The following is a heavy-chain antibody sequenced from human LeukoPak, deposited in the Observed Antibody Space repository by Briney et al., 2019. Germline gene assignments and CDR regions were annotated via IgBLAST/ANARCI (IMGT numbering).Heavy chain of an antibody. CDR3: ARHPFCTNGVCPADY. CDR2: IYPGDSDT. J-gene: IGHJ4*02. CDR1: GYSFTSYW. V-gene: IGHV5-51*01. D-gene: IGHD2-8*01. Sequence: GESLKISCKGSGYSFTSYWIGWVRQMPGKGLEWMGIIYPGDSDTRYSPSFQGQVTISADKSISTAYLQWSSLKASDTAMYYCARHPFCTNGVCPADYWGQGTLVTVSS.